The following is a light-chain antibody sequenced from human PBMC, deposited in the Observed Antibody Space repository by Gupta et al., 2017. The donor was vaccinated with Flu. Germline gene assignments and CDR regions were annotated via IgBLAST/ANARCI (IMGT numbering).Light chain of an antibody. CDR2: SAS. CDR3: EQYDTYPKT. V-gene: IGKV1D-8*02. CDR1: GICTY. Sequence: GICTYFDWSVPTPGKAPDVLIYSASTRRPGIPARFSGSGSGTYFTLTISSLQAEDVGPYYCEQYDTYPKTFGCGTXVEIK. J-gene: IGKJ4*01.